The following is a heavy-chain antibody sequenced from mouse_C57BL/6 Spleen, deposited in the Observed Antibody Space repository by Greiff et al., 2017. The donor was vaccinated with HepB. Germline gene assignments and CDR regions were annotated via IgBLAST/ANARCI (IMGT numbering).Heavy chain of an antibody. D-gene: IGHD2-4*01. CDR2: ISNLAYSI. CDR1: GFTFSDYG. Sequence: EVMLVESGGGLVQPGGSLKLSCAASGFTFSDYGMAWVRQAPRKGPEWVAFISNLAYSIYYADTVTGRFTISRENAKNTLYLEMSSLRSEDTAMYYCARLRHYDDYFDYWGQGTTLTVSS. J-gene: IGHJ2*01. V-gene: IGHV5-15*01. CDR3: ARLRHYDDYFDY.